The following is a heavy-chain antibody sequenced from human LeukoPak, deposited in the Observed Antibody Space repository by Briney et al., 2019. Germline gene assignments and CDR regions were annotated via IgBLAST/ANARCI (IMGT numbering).Heavy chain of an antibody. Sequence: ASVKVSCKASGYTFTSYYMHWVRQAPGQGLEWMGIINPSGGSTSYAQKFQGRVTMTRDTSTSTVYMELSSLRSEDTAVYYCARDGLYYDILTGYYIGNLERAFDIWGQGTLVTVSS. D-gene: IGHD3-9*01. CDR2: INPSGGST. CDR3: ARDGLYYDILTGYYIGNLERAFDI. V-gene: IGHV1-46*01. J-gene: IGHJ3*02. CDR1: GYTFTSYY.